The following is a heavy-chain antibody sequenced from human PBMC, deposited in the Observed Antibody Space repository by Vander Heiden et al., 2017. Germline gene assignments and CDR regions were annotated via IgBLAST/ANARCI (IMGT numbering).Heavy chain of an antibody. D-gene: IGHD1-1*01. J-gene: IGHJ6*02. V-gene: IGHV3-30-3*01. CDR2: ISNDGGNK. CDR3: ARDLWSRDSFNKFYGLDV. CDR1: GFPFCTYS. Sequence: QVQLVESGGGLVPPGRSLRLPCAGPGFPFCTYSMHWVRQAPGKGLEWVAVISNDGGNKYYPDSVKGRFTVSRDNSKSTLYLEMNSLRAEDTAVYYCARDLWSRDSFNKFYGLDVWGQGTTLTVS.